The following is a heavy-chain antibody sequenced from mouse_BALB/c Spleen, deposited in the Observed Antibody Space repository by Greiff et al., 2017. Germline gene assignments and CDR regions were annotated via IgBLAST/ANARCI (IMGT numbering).Heavy chain of an antibody. Sequence: VHLVESGPGLVAPSQSLSITCTVSGFSLSNYGIQWVRQPPGKGLEWLGVIWAGGTTNYNSALMSRLNISKDKSKSQVFLKMNSLQTDDTAMYYCARAYDFDVWGAGTTVTVSS. CDR2: IWAGGTT. CDR1: GFSLSNYG. D-gene: IGHD6-5*01. CDR3: ARAYDFDV. V-gene: IGHV2-9*02. J-gene: IGHJ1*01.